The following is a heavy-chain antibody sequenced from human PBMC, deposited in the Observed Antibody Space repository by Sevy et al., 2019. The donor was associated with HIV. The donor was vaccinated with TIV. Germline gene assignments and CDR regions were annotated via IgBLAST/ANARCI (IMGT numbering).Heavy chain of an antibody. CDR1: GFTFTSSA. D-gene: IGHD1-26*01. CDR2: IVVGSGNT. J-gene: IGHJ3*02. V-gene: IGHV1-58*01. CDR3: AAVAIVGATFDAFDI. Sequence: ASVKVSCKASGFTFTSSAVQWVRQARGQRLEWIGWIVVGSGNTNYAQKFQERVTITRDMSTSTAYMELSSLGSEDTAVYYCAAVAIVGATFDAFDIWGQGTMVTVSS.